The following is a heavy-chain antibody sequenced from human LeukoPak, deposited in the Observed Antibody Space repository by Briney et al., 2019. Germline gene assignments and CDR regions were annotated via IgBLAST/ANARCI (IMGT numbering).Heavy chain of an antibody. D-gene: IGHD1-26*01. Sequence: SVKVSRKASGGTFSSYAISWVRQAPGQGLEWMGGIIPIFGTANHAQKFQGRVTTTADESTSTAYMELSSLRSEDTAVYYCARAPSKRPFGALTWGIWGQGTMVTVSS. CDR1: GGTFSSYA. V-gene: IGHV1-69*01. J-gene: IGHJ3*02. CDR2: IIPIFGTA. CDR3: ARAPSKRPFGALTWGI.